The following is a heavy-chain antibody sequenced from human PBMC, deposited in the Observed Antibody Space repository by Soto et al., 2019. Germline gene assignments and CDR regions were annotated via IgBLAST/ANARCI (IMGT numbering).Heavy chain of an antibody. D-gene: IGHD1-1*01. CDR3: VEGWNDF. J-gene: IGHJ4*02. Sequence: EVHVVESGGDLVEPGGPLRFSCVTSGFRFSMAGLSWVRQGPGKGLEWVARIKSKNDGGAADYAAPVNGRFSISRDDSKSTVYLQMNSLRAEDTALYYCVEGWNDFWGQGTLVTVSS. CDR2: IKSKNDGGAA. V-gene: IGHV3-15*01. CDR1: GFRFSMAG.